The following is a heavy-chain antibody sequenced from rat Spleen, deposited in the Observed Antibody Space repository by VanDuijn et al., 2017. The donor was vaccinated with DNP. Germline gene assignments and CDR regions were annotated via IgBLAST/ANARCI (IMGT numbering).Heavy chain of an antibody. V-gene: IGHV5S10*01. J-gene: IGHJ2*01. CDR3: VTRGKYGGDDY. Sequence: EVQLVESGGGVVQPGKSLKLSCAASGFSFSDSAMAWVRQSPKMGLEWVATIIYDGSHTFYRDSVQGRFIISRDNTQTTLNLQRYILRSEDTATYYRVTRGKYGGDDYWGQGVMVTVSS. D-gene: IGHD1-11*01. CDR1: GFSFSDSA. CDR2: IIYDGSHT.